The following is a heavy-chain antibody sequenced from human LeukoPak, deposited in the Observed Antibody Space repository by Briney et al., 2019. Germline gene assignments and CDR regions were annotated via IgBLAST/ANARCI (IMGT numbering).Heavy chain of an antibody. CDR1: GGSISSYY. CDR2: IYYSGST. J-gene: IGHJ4*02. CDR3: ARTRWLHRNFDY. V-gene: IGHV4-59*08. D-gene: IGHD5-24*01. Sequence: SGTLSLTCTVSGGSISSYYWSWIRQPPGKGLEWIGYIYYSGSTNYNPSLKSRVTISVDTSKNQFSLKLSSVTAADTAVYYCARTRWLHRNFDYWGQGTLVTVSS.